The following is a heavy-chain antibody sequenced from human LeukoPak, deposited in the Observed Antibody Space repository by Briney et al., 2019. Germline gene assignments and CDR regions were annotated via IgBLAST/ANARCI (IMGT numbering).Heavy chain of an antibody. CDR3: AKTGIAVAGTIFDYYYYMDV. D-gene: IGHD6-19*01. V-gene: IGHV3-48*03. CDR1: GFTFSSYE. J-gene: IGHJ6*03. CDR2: ISSSGSTI. Sequence: PGGSLRLSCAASGFTFSSYEMNWVRQAPGKRLEWVSYISSSGSTIYYADSVKGRFTISRDNAKNSLYLQMNSLRAEDTAVYYCAKTGIAVAGTIFDYYYYMDVWGKGTTVTVSS.